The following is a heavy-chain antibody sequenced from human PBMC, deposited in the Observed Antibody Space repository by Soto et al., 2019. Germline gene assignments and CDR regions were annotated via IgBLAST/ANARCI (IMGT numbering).Heavy chain of an antibody. CDR2: IWYDGSNK. D-gene: IGHD6-19*01. CDR1: GFTFSSYG. V-gene: IGHV3-33*01. Sequence: QVQLVESGGGVVQPGRSPRLSCAASGFTFSSYGMHWVRQAPGKGLEWVALIWYDGSNKYYADSAKGRFTISRDNSKNTLYLQMNSLRAEDTAVYYCARDSGWIFDYWGQGTLVTVSS. J-gene: IGHJ4*02. CDR3: ARDSGWIFDY.